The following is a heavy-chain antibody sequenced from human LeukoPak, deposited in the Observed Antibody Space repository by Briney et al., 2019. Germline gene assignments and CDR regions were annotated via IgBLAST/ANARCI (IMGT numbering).Heavy chain of an antibody. CDR3: AREGYCSGGSCYSPFDY. J-gene: IGHJ4*02. CDR2: IYYSGST. D-gene: IGHD2-15*01. V-gene: IGHV4-39*07. CDR1: GGSISSSSYY. Sequence: SETLSLTCTVSGGSISSSSYYWGWIRQPPGKGLEWIGSIYYSGSTNYNPSLKSRVTISVDTSKNQFSLKLSSVTAADTAVYYCAREGYCSGGSCYSPFDYWGQGTLVTVSS.